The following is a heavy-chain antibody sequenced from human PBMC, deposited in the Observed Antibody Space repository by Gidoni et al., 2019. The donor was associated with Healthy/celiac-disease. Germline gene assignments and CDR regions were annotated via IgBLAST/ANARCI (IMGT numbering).Heavy chain of an antibody. CDR1: GYSFNSYW. J-gene: IGHJ4*02. V-gene: IGHV5-51*01. D-gene: IGHD4-4*01. Sequence: EVQLVQSGAAVQKPGESLKISCKGSGYSFNSYWIGCVRQMPGKGMGWMGIIYPGDSDTRYSPSCQGQVTISADKSISTADLQWSSLKASDTDMYYCARSPGYSNYELDYWGQGTLVTVSS. CDR2: IYPGDSDT. CDR3: ARSPGYSNYELDY.